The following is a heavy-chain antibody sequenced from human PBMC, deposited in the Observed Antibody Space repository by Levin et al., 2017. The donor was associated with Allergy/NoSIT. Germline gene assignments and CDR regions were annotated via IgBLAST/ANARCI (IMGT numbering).Heavy chain of an antibody. Sequence: SETLSLTCAVSGASISNSYWWSWVRQPPGKGLEWIGEIYHSGSTNYNPSLKSRVTISVDKSKNQFSLKLTSVTAADTAVYFCARKSYSGGVFDYWGQGTLVTVSS. CDR1: GASISNSYW. J-gene: IGHJ4*02. CDR3: ARKSYSGGVFDY. D-gene: IGHD3-16*01. CDR2: IYHSGST. V-gene: IGHV4-4*02.